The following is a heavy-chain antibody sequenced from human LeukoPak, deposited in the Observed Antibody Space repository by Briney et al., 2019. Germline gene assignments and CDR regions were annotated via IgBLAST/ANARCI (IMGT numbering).Heavy chain of an antibody. CDR2: VKQDGSEK. D-gene: IGHD2-21*02. CDR1: GFIFSTYW. J-gene: IGHJ4*02. Sequence: GGSLRLSCAASGFIFSTYWMSWVRQVPGKGLEWVANVKQDGSEKYYVDSVKGRFTISRDNAKNSLYLQMNSLRAEDTAVYYCARDGFSSAINYWGQGTLVTVSS. V-gene: IGHV3-7*01. CDR3: ARDGFSSAINY.